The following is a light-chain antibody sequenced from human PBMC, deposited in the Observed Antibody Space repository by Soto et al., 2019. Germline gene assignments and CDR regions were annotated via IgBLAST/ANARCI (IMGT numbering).Light chain of an antibody. V-gene: IGKV3-20*01. CDR1: QSVSSSY. J-gene: IGKJ5*01. CDR2: GAT. Sequence: EMAMTRFPGTLSLSPGERATISCRASQSVSSSYLAFYQQKPGQAPRLLIYGATSSATGISDGFSGSGSETVFTLTISRLVPRDLAVNYCQQFGSSPNTFGQGRRLE. CDR3: QQFGSSPNT.